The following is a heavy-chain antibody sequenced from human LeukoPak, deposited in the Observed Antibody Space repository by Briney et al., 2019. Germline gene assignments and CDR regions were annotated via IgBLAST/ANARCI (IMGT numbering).Heavy chain of an antibody. V-gene: IGHV3-21*01. CDR1: GFPFSSYS. Sequence: TGASLRLSCAASGFPFSSYSMNWVRQAPGKGLEWVSSISSSSSYIYYADSVKGRFTISRDNAKNSLYLQMNSLRAEDTAVYYCAREGIAAAGIDYWGQGTLVTVSS. CDR3: AREGIAAAGIDY. J-gene: IGHJ4*02. CDR2: ISSSSSYI. D-gene: IGHD6-13*01.